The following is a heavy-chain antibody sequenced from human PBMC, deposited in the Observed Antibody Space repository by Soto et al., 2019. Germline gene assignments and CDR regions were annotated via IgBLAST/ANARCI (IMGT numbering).Heavy chain of an antibody. CDR2: IYPGDSDT. D-gene: IGHD6-13*01. V-gene: IGHV5-51*07. J-gene: IGHJ3*02. Sequence: GQALKISGEGPGYNYNRYWSAREHQITGKGLEWMGVIYPGDSDTRYSPSLQGQVTISADKSSSAAYLQWSSLQASDTATYYCARSLVNGTYEAFDIWGQGTMVTVSS. CDR3: ARSLVNGTYEAFDI. CDR1: GYNYNRYW.